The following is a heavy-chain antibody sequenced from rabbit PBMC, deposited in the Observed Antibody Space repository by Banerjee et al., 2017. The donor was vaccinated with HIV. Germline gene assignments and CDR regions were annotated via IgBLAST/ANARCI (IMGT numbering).Heavy chain of an antibody. D-gene: IGHD4-1*01. V-gene: IGHV1S45*01. J-gene: IGHJ6*01. Sequence: QEQLEESGGDLVKPEGSLTLTCTASGFSFSSTYWICWVRQAPGKGLEWIACIHAGSSGVTTYASWARGRYTVSKTSSTTVTLQMTSLTAADTATYFCARDLAGVTGWNFGLWGPGTLVTVS. CDR1: GFSFSSTYW. CDR3: ARDLAGVTGWNFGL. CDR2: IHAGSSGVT.